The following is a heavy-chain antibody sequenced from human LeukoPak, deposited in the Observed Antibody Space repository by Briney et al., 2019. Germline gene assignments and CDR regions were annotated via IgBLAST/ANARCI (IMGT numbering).Heavy chain of an antibody. CDR3: ARGAMVRGIIPGYFDH. Sequence: PSQTLSLTCAVSGGSISSGCSSWSWIRQPPGKGLEWIGYIYHSESTYYTPSLKSRVTISVDRSKNQFSLKVSSVTAADTAVYYCARGAMVRGIIPGYFDHWGQGTLVTVSS. V-gene: IGHV4-30-2*01. CDR1: GGSISSGCSS. CDR2: IYHSEST. J-gene: IGHJ4*02. D-gene: IGHD3-10*01.